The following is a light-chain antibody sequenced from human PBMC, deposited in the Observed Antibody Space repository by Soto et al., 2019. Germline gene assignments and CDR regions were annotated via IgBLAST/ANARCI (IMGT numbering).Light chain of an antibody. Sequence: DIQMTQSPSSLSASVGDRVTITCRASQSISSYLNWYQQKPGKAPKLLIYAASSLQSGVPSRFSGSGSGTDFTLTISSLQPEDFATYYCQQSYSTPWTFCPGTKVDIK. V-gene: IGKV1-39*01. CDR3: QQSYSTPWT. J-gene: IGKJ3*01. CDR1: QSISSY. CDR2: AAS.